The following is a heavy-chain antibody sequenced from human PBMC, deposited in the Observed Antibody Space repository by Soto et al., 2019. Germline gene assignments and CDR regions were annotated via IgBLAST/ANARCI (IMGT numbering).Heavy chain of an antibody. Sequence: ASVKVSCKASGYTFTSYAMHWVRQAPGQRLEWMGWINAGNGNTKYSQKFQGRVTITRDTSASTAYMELSSLRSEDTAVYYCARGPRDHCSSTSCYAPNDYWGQGTLVTVSS. D-gene: IGHD2-2*01. J-gene: IGHJ4*02. CDR3: ARGPRDHCSSTSCYAPNDY. CDR2: INAGNGNT. CDR1: GYTFTSYA. V-gene: IGHV1-3*01.